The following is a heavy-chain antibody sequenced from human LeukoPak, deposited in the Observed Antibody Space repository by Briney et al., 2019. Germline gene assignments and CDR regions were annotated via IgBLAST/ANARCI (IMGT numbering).Heavy chain of an antibody. J-gene: IGHJ4*02. V-gene: IGHV1-2*02. CDR3: AREVLWFGESFTDDY. Sequence: GASVKVSCKASGYTFTGYYMHWVRQAPGQGLEWMGWINPNSGGTNYAQKFQGRVTMTRDTSISTAYMELSRLRSDDTAVYYCAREVLWFGESFTDDYWGQGTLVTVSS. CDR2: INPNSGGT. D-gene: IGHD3-10*01. CDR1: GYTFTGYY.